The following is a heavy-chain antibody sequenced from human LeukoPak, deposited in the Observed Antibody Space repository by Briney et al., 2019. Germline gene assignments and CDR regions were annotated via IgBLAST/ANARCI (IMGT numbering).Heavy chain of an antibody. CDR3: ASDEY. V-gene: IGHV3-7*01. CDR1: GFTFSNYW. J-gene: IGHJ4*02. Sequence: GGSLRLSCAASGFTFSNYWMSWVRQVPGKGLEWVANIRQDGSEKYYVDSMRGRFTISRDNAKNSLYLQMSSLRAEDTAVYYCASDEYWGQGTLVTVSS. CDR2: IRQDGSEK.